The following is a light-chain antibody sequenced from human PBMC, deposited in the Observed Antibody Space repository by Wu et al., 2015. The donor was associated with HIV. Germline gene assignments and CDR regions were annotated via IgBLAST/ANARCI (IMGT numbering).Light chain of an antibody. CDR2: DAP. Sequence: EVVVTQTPATLSVSPGERATLSCRASQSVGTNLAWYQQKPGQAPRLLIYDAPTRATGIPTRFSGSGSGTDFTLTISSLQSEDFAIYYCQQYNKWPPXNFGQGTKLEIK. CDR3: QQYNKWPPXN. CDR1: QSVGTN. V-gene: IGKV3-15*01. J-gene: IGKJ2*01.